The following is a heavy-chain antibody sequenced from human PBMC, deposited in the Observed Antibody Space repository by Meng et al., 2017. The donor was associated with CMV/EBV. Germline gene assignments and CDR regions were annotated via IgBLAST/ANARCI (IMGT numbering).Heavy chain of an antibody. CDR2: ISSSSSDI. CDR3: ARGPGYCSSTSCYTNGYYFDY. D-gene: IGHD2-2*02. CDR1: GFTFSSYS. J-gene: IGHJ4*02. Sequence: GESLKISCAASGFTFSSYSMNWVRQAQGKVLEWVSSISSSSSDIYYADSVKGRFTISRDNAKNSLYLQMNSLRAEDTAVYYCARGPGYCSSTSCYTNGYYFDYWGQGTLVTVSS. V-gene: IGHV3-21*01.